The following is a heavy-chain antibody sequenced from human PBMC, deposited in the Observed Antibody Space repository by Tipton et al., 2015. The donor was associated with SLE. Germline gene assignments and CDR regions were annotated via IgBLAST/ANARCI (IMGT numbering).Heavy chain of an antibody. CDR1: GGSISSSGYY. J-gene: IGHJ4*02. CDR3: ARRSFSAVPK. V-gene: IGHV4-39*02. Sequence: TLSLTCTVSGGSISSSGYYWVWIRQSPGKGLEWVGSIYDNGNTYYNPSLKSRVTISVDTSKNHFSLKLSSVTAADTAVYFCARRSFSAVPKWGQGTLVTVSS. CDR2: IYDNGNT. D-gene: IGHD6-13*01.